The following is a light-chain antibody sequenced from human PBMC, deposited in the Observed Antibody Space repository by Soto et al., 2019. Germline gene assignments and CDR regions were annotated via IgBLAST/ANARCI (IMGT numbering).Light chain of an antibody. J-gene: IGKJ3*01. CDR1: QSISSS. Sequence: DLQMTQSPSTLSASLGDEGAITCRASQSISSSLAWYQQKPGKAPKLLIYLASSLESGVPSRFSGSGSGTDFTLTINSLEPEDFAVYYCQQRSNWPGTFGPGTKVDN. CDR3: QQRSNWPGT. V-gene: IGKV1-5*03. CDR2: LAS.